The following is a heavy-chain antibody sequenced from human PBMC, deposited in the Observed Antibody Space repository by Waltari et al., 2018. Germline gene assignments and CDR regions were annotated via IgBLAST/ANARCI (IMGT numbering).Heavy chain of an antibody. V-gene: IGHV3-11*04. CDR1: GFTPNDYY. CDR3: ARDHKTSDAHDI. CDR2: ISRSGTSI. J-gene: IGHJ3*02. Sequence: QMKLVQPGGGLVSPGGSLRLSFTASGFTPNDYYMSWIPQSPGKGLEWVSYISRSGTSIFYRDSVKGRFTISRDSADNSLYLQMNDLRDEDTAVYYCARDHKTSDAHDIWGQGTMVTVSS.